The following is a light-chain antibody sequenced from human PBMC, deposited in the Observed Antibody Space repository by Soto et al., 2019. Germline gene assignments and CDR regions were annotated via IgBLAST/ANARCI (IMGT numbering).Light chain of an antibody. CDR1: SSNTGSNY. Sequence: QTVVTQPPSTSGTPGQRVTISCSGSSSNTGSNYVYWFQQLPGTAPKLLIYRNDHRPSGVPDRFSGSKSGTSASLAISGLRSEDEADYYCATWDDSLSGDFVFGTGTKLTVL. J-gene: IGLJ1*01. V-gene: IGLV1-47*01. CDR3: ATWDDSLSGDFV. CDR2: RND.